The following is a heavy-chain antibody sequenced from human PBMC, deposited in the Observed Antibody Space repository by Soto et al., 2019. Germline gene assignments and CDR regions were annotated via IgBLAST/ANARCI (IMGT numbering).Heavy chain of an antibody. J-gene: IGHJ4*02. V-gene: IGHV3-48*03. CDR2: ISSSGSTI. CDR1: GFTFSSYE. Sequence: EVQLVESGGGLVQPGGSLRLSCAASGFTFSSYEMNWVRQAPGKGLEWVSYISSSGSTIYYADSVKGRFTISRDNAKNSLYLQMNSLRAEDTAVYYCARANKISETIDYWGQGTLVTVSS. CDR3: ARANKISETIDY.